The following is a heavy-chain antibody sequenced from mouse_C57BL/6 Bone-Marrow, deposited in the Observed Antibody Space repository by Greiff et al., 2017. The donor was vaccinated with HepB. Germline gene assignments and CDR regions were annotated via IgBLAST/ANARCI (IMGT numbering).Heavy chain of an antibody. J-gene: IGHJ4*01. V-gene: IGHV1-80*01. CDR1: GYAFSSYW. D-gene: IGHD2-5*01. CDR3: ARRSNYDGAMDY. Sequence: VQLQQSGAELVKPGASVKISCKASGYAFSSYWMNWVKQRPGKGLEWIGQIYPGDGDTNYNGKFKGKATLTADKSSSTAYMQLSSLTSEDSAVYFCARRSNYDGAMDYWGQGTSVTVSS. CDR2: IYPGDGDT.